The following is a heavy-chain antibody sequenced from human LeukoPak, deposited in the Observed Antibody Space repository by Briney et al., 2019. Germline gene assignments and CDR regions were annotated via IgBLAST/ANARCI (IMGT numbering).Heavy chain of an antibody. CDR3: ARIFGSSSSFDY. CDR1: GGAFSSYA. D-gene: IGHD6-6*01. J-gene: IGHJ4*02. V-gene: IGHV1-69*13. Sequence: SVKVCCKASGGAFSSYAISWVRQAPGQGLEWLGGIIPIFGTVNYAQKFQGRVTITADESTSTAYMELSSLRSQDTAVYYCARIFGSSSSFDYWGQGTLVTVSS. CDR2: IIPIFGTV.